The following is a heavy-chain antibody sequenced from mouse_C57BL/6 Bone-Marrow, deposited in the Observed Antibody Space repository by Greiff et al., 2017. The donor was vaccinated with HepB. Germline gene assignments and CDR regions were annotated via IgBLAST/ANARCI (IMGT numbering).Heavy chain of an antibody. CDR2: IHPNSGST. CDR1: GYTFTSYW. D-gene: IGHD1-2*01. Sequence: VQLQQPGAELVKPGASVKLSCKASGYTFTSYWMHWVKQRPGQGLEWIGMIHPNSGSTNYNEKFKSKATLTVDKSSSTAYMQLSSLTSEDSAVYCCARSTIRPYYYAMDYWGQGTSVTVSS. J-gene: IGHJ4*01. CDR3: ARSTIRPYYYAMDY. V-gene: IGHV1-64*01.